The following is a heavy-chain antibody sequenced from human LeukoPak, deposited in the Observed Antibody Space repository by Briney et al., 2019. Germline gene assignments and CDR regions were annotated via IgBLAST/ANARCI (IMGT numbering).Heavy chain of an antibody. Sequence: ASVKVSCKAFGYSFTGYYMHWVRQAPGQGLEWMGWINPNSGGTNYAQKFQGRVTMTRDTSISTAYMELSRLRSDDTAVYYCARVEYSGYDLASWGQGTLVTVSS. CDR1: GYSFTGYY. D-gene: IGHD5-12*01. CDR3: ARVEYSGYDLAS. J-gene: IGHJ5*02. CDR2: INPNSGGT. V-gene: IGHV1-2*02.